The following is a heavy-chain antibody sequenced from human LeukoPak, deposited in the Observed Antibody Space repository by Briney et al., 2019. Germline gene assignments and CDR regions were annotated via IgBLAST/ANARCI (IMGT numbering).Heavy chain of an antibody. CDR1: GFTFSDSS. J-gene: IGHJ6*02. CDR3: TRAHYYYGMDV. V-gene: IGHV3-15*01. CDR2: INSKTDGGTT. Sequence: GGSLRLSCAASGFTFSDSSMMWVRQAPGKGLEWVGRINSKTDGGTTDYTAPVTGRFTTSRDDSKNTLHLQMSSLKTEDTAVYYSTRAHYYYGMDVWGQGTTVTVSS.